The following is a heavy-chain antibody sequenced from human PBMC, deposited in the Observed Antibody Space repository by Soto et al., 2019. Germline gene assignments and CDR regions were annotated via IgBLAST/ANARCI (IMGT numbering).Heavy chain of an antibody. J-gene: IGHJ4*02. D-gene: IGHD6-13*01. Sequence: QVQLVQSGADLKKPGASVKVSCKASGGTFSNFAFSWVRQAPGQGLEWMVGFIPMFVTPNYAQQFHGRVTINADESTSTVYMELNNLRSDDSAVYYCASGPEYSSSWYFADWGQGTLITVSS. CDR1: GGTFSNFA. CDR3: ASGPEYSSSWYFAD. CDR2: FIPMFVTP. V-gene: IGHV1-69*01.